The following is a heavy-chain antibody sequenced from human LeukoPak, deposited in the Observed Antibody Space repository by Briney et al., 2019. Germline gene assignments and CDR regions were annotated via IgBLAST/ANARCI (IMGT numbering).Heavy chain of an antibody. Sequence: PGGSLRLSCAASGFTFSSYWMSWVRQAPGKGLEWVANIKQDGSEKYYVDSVKGRFTISRDNSKNTLYLQMNSLRAEDTAVYYCARDYDSSGYLPLSGYFDYWGQGTLVTVSS. D-gene: IGHD3-22*01. CDR3: ARDYDSSGYLPLSGYFDY. CDR2: IKQDGSEK. CDR1: GFTFSSYW. J-gene: IGHJ4*02. V-gene: IGHV3-7*01.